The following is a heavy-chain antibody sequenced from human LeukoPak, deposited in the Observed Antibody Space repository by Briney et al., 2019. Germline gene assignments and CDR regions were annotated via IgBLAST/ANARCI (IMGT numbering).Heavy chain of an antibody. Sequence: GGSLRLSCAASGFTFSSYAVNWVRQAPGKGLEWVSGISGSGGSTYYAGSVKGRFTISRDNSKNTLYVQMNSLRAEDTAVYYCARADSNWHLYYFDYWGQGALVTVSS. D-gene: IGHD6-13*01. J-gene: IGHJ4*02. CDR1: GFTFSSYA. CDR3: ARADSNWHLYYFDY. CDR2: ISGSGGST. V-gene: IGHV3-23*01.